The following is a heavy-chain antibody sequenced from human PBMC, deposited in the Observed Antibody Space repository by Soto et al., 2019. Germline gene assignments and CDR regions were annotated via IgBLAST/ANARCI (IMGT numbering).Heavy chain of an antibody. V-gene: IGHV4-30-2*01. CDR3: ARVRGSGSKNWFDP. CDR2: IYHSGST. CDR1: GGSISSGGYS. D-gene: IGHD3-10*01. Sequence: SETLSLTCAVSGGSISSGGYSWSWIRQPPGKGLEWIGYIYHSGSTYYNPSLKSRVTISVDRSKNQFSLKLSSVTAADTAVYYCARVRGSGSKNWFDPWGQGTLVTVSS. J-gene: IGHJ5*02.